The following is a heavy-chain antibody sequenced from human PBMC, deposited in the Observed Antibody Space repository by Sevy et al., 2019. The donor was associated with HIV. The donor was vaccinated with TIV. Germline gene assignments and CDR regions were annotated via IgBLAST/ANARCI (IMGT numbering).Heavy chain of an antibody. V-gene: IGHV6-1*01. Sequence: SQTLSLTCAISGDSVSSNSAAWNWIRQSPSRGLEWLGRTYYRSKWYNDYAVSVKSRITINPDTSKNQFSLQLNSVTPEDTAVYYCARYYSSDRVLGGYYYYMDVWGKGTTVTVSS. D-gene: IGHD6-19*01. CDR3: ARYYSSDRVLGGYYYYMDV. CDR1: GDSVSSNSAA. CDR2: TYYRSKWYN. J-gene: IGHJ6*03.